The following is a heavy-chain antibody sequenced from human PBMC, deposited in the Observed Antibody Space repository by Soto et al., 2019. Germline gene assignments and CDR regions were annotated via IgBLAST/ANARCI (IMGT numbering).Heavy chain of an antibody. J-gene: IGHJ4*02. CDR3: ARGGIVGATIGSIDY. CDR2: IYYSGST. V-gene: IGHV4-59*01. CDR1: GGSISSYY. Sequence: PSETLSLTCTVSGGSISSYYWSWIRQPPGKGLEWIGYIYYSGSTNYNPSLKSRVTISVDTSKTKFSLKLSSVTAADTAVYSCARGGIVGATIGSIDYGGEGTLVTASS. D-gene: IGHD1-26*01.